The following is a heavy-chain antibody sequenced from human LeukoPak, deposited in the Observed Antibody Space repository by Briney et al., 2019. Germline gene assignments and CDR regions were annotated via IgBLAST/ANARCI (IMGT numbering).Heavy chain of an antibody. D-gene: IGHD4-23*01. CDR2: ISGSGAGT. Sequence: GGSLRLSCAASAFSFSSNAMTWVRQAPGKGLEWVSAISGSGAGTYYADSVKGRFTISRDSSKNTLHLQMDSLRAEDTALYYCAKNRALTPFYDYWGQGTLVTVSS. CDR3: AKNRALTPFYDY. CDR1: AFSFSSNA. J-gene: IGHJ4*02. V-gene: IGHV3-23*01.